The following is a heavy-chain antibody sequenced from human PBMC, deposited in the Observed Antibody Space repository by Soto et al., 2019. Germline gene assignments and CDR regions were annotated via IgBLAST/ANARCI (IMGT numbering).Heavy chain of an antibody. D-gene: IGHD5-18*01. CDR1: GFTVSSNY. J-gene: IGHJ4*02. CDR2: IYSGGST. V-gene: IGHV3-66*01. Sequence: GGSLRLSCAASGFTVSSNYMSWVRQAPGKGLEWVSVIYSGGSTYYADSVKGRFTISRDNSKSTLYLQMNSLRAGDTAGYYCACDLDTAWDPCFDQWGRGTLVTGSS. CDR3: ACDLDTAWDPCFDQ.